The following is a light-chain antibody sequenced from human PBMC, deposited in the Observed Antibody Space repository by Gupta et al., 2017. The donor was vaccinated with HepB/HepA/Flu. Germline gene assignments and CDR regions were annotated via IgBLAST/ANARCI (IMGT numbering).Light chain of an antibody. J-gene: IGKJ2*01. CDR3: RQYAHWPHT. CDR1: QSLVRTDGNTY. V-gene: IGKV2-30*02. Sequence: DVVMTQSPLSLPVTLGQPASISCSSSQSLVRTDGNTYLNWFHQGPGQSPRRLIYRVSNRDSGVPDRFSGSGSGTDFTLKISRVEAEDIGVYYCRQYAHWPHTFGQGTKLEIK. CDR2: RVS.